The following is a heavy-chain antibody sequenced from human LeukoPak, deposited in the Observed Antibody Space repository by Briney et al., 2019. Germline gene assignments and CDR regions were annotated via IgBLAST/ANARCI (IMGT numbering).Heavy chain of an antibody. Sequence: SQTLSLTCAISGDSVSSNSAAWNWIRQSPSRGLEWLGRTYYRSKWYNDYAVSVKSRITINPDTSKNQFSLQLNSVTPEDTAVYYCARDGGALEYSSTYYFDYWGQGTLVTVSS. D-gene: IGHD6-6*01. J-gene: IGHJ4*02. CDR3: ARDGGALEYSSTYYFDY. V-gene: IGHV6-1*01. CDR2: TYYRSKWYN. CDR1: GDSVSSNSAA.